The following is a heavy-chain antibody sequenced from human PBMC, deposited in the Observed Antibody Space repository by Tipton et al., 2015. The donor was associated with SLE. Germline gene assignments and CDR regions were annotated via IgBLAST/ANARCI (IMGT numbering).Heavy chain of an antibody. J-gene: IGHJ6*02. Sequence: QLVQSGADVKKPGESLRISCKASGYSFTSYWIGWVRQMPGKGLEWMGSIDPSDPYTKYSPSFQGHVTISADKSISTAYLQCSRLEASDTAMYYCARQRAAAGKNHHYGLDVWGPGTTVTVSS. V-gene: IGHV5-10-1*01. CDR2: IDPSDPYT. CDR3: ARQRAAAGKNHHYGLDV. CDR1: GYSFTSYW. D-gene: IGHD6-13*01.